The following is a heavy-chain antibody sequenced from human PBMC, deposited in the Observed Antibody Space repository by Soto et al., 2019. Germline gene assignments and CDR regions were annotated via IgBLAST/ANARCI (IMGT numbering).Heavy chain of an antibody. D-gene: IGHD3-10*01. CDR1: GFIFDDFA. V-gene: IGHV3-9*01. J-gene: IGHJ6*02. CDR2: ISWNSGNT. CDR3: AKGGLLWFGELSGDQRGPQDSSYGMDV. Sequence: LRLSCRASGFIFDDFAMHWVRQAPGKGLEWLSGISWNSGNTGYADSVKGRFTISRDNAKNSLYLQMSSLRPEDTALYYCAKGGLLWFGELSGDQRGPQDSSYGMDVWGQGTTVTVSS.